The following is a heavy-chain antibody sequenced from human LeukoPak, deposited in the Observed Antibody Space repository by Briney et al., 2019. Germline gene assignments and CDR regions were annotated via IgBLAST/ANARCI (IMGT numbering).Heavy chain of an antibody. J-gene: IGHJ4*02. Sequence: ASVQVSRKASGYTFTGYYMHWVRQPPGQGLEWMGWINPKSGGKNYAQRFQGRVTMTRDTSISTAYRKLSRLRSDATAGYYCAREGSLDYWGERTLVTVSS. CDR1: GYTFTGYY. D-gene: IGHD3-10*01. CDR2: INPKSGGK. V-gene: IGHV1-2*02. CDR3: AREGSLDY.